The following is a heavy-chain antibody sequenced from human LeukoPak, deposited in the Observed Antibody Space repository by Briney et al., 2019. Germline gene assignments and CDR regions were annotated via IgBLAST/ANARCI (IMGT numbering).Heavy chain of an antibody. V-gene: IGHV4-59*08. CDR2: IYYSGST. J-gene: IGHJ4*02. D-gene: IGHD3-22*01. CDR3: ARLGYYDSSGYNY. Sequence: SETLSLTCTVSGGSISSYYWSWIRQAPGKGLEWIGYIYYSGSTNYNPSLKSRVTISVDTSKNQFSLKLSSVTAADTAVYYCARLGYYDSSGYNYWGQGTLVTVSS. CDR1: GGSISSYY.